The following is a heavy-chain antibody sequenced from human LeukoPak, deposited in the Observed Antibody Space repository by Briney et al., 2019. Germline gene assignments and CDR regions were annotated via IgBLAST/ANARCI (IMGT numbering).Heavy chain of an antibody. CDR3: ARTGSGSYYNHYYYCMDV. D-gene: IGHD3-10*01. V-gene: IGHV4-61*02. J-gene: IGHJ6*03. CDR2: IYTSGST. CDR1: GGSISSGTYY. Sequence: PSETLSLTCTVPGGSISSGTYYWSWIRQPAGEGLEWIGRIYTSGSTNYNPSLKSRVTISVDTSKNQFSQKPSSVTAALTATYYCARTGSGSYYNHYYYCMDVWGKGTKVTVSS.